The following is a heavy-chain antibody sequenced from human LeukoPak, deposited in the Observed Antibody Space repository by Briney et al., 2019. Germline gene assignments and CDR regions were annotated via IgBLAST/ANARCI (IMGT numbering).Heavy chain of an antibody. V-gene: IGHV1-2*04. CDR1: GYTFTGYY. D-gene: IGHD2-2*01. J-gene: IGHJ6*04. CDR3: ARGGCSSTSCYSGSYYYYYYGMDV. CDR2: INPNSGGT. Sequence: GASVKVSCKASGYTFTGYYMHWVRQAPGQGLEWMGWINPNSGGTNYAQKLQGWVTMTRDTSISTAYMELSRLRSDDTAVYYCARGGCSSTSCYSGSYYYYYYGMDVWGKGTTVTVSS.